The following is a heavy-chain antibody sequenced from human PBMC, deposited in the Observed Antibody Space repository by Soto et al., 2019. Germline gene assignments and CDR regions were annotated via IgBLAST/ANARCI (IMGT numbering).Heavy chain of an antibody. Sequence: QVQLVQSGAEVKKPGSSVKISCKASGGTFSSYASSWVRQAPGQGLEWMGGIIPIFGTAKYAHKFQGRVTITADESTSTAYMGLSSLRSEDTAVYYCASLLRGYSGTGDYWGQGTLVTVSS. CDR2: IIPIFGTA. CDR3: ASLLRGYSGTGDY. J-gene: IGHJ4*02. D-gene: IGHD5-12*01. CDR1: GGTFSSYA. V-gene: IGHV1-69*12.